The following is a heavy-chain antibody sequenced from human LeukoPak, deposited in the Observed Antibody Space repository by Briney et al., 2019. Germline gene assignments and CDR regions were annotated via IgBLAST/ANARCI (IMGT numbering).Heavy chain of an antibody. CDR3: AIKYYDTSGYQDYFFYMDV. D-gene: IGHD3-22*01. J-gene: IGHJ6*03. Sequence: PGGSLRLSCAASGFTFSSYSMNWVRQAPGKGLEWVSPISSVSTIYYADSVKGRFTISRDNAKNSLYLQMNSLRAEDTAVYYCAIKYYDTSGYQDYFFYMDVWGKGTTVTVSS. CDR1: GFTFSSYS. CDR2: ISSVSTI. V-gene: IGHV3-21*01.